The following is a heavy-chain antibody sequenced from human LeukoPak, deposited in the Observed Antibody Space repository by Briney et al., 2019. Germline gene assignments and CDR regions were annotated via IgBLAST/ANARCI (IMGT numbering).Heavy chain of an antibody. CDR2: ISAYNGNT. CDR1: GYTSTSYG. Sequence: EASVKVSCKASGYTSTSYGISWVRQAPGQGLEWMGWISAYNGNTNYAQKLQGRVTMTTDASTSTAYMELRSLRSDDTAVYYCARVLYYYDSSGSDYWGQGTLVTVSS. CDR3: ARVLYYYDSSGSDY. J-gene: IGHJ4*02. D-gene: IGHD3-22*01. V-gene: IGHV1-18*01.